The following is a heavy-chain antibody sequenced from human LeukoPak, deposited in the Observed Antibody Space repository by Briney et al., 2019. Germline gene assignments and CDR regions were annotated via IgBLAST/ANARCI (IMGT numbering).Heavy chain of an antibody. V-gene: IGHV3-66*01. CDR3: ASVPATAPPYFDY. J-gene: IGHJ4*02. Sequence: GGSLRLSFAASGFTVSSNYMSWVRQAPGKGLEWGSVIYSGGSTYYADSVKGRFTISRDNSKNTLYLQMNSLRAEDTAVYYCASVPATAPPYFDYWGQGTLVTVSS. CDR2: IYSGGST. CDR1: GFTVSSNY. D-gene: IGHD2-2*01.